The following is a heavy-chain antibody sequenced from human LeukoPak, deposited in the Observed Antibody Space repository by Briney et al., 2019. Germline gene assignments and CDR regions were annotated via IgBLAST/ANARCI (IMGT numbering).Heavy chain of an antibody. CDR3: ARDGTAAGLYFDL. D-gene: IGHD6-13*01. CDR1: GFTFSSYW. CDR2: IRQDGGEK. Sequence: GGSLRLSCAVSGFTFSSYWMNWVRQAPGKGLEWVASIRQDGGEKSYVDSVKGRFTMSRDNTKNSPYLQMSSLRAEDTAVYYCARDGTAAGLYFDLWGQGTLVTVSS. J-gene: IGHJ4*01. V-gene: IGHV3-7*01.